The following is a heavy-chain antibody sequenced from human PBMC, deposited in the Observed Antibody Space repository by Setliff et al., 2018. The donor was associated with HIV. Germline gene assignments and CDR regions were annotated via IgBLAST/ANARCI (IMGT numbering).Heavy chain of an antibody. CDR2: IIPIFNTA. D-gene: IGHD5-12*01. V-gene: IGHV1-69*13. Sequence: SVKVSCKASGGTFSLYAIHWVRQAPGQGLEWMGGIIPIFNTANYAQKFQGRVTITADGSTSTAYMELSSLRFEDTATYYCARDQATGYEKVWFSWIDPWGQGTLVTVSS. CDR1: GGTFSLYA. CDR3: ARDQATGYEKVWFSWIDP. J-gene: IGHJ5*02.